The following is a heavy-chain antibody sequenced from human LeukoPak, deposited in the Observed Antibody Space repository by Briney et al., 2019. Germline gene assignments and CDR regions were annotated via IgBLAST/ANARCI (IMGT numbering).Heavy chain of an antibody. D-gene: IGHD2-15*01. J-gene: IGHJ5*02. CDR2: INPNSGGT. Sequence: ASVKVSCKASGYSFTGYYMHWVRQGPGQGLEWMGWINPNSGGTNYAQKFQGRVTMTRDTSISTTYMEVSRLTSDDTAVYYCARGRPESNVVVAAATEFDPWGQGTLVTVSS. V-gene: IGHV1-2*02. CDR1: GYSFTGYY. CDR3: ARGRPESNVVVAAATEFDP.